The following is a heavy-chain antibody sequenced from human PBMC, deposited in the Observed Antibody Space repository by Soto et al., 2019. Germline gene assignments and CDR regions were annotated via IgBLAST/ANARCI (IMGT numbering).Heavy chain of an antibody. CDR1: GFTFSSYW. J-gene: IGHJ4*02. CDR3: TRDIGGRWAY. Sequence: GSLGLAGTASGFTFSSYWMHWVRQVPGKGLLWVSRIDEYGNTIDYADSVRGRFTISRDNARNTLYLEMNSLRAEDTALYYCTRDIGGRWAYWGPGTLVTVSS. V-gene: IGHV3-74*01. CDR2: IDEYGNTI. D-gene: IGHD3-16*01.